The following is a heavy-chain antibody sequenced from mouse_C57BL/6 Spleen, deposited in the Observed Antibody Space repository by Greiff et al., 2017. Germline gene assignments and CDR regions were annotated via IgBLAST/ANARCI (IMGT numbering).Heavy chain of an antibody. CDR2: IHPNSGST. CDR1: GYTFTSYW. J-gene: IGHJ3*01. D-gene: IGHD1-1*01. Sequence: QVHVKQPGAELVKPGASVKLSCKASGYTFTSYWMHWVKQRPGQGLEWIGMIHPNSGSTNYNEKFKSKATLTVDKSSSTAYMQLSSLTSEDSAVYYCARYYYGSSYSWFAYWGQGTLVTVSA. CDR3: ARYYYGSSYSWFAY. V-gene: IGHV1-64*01.